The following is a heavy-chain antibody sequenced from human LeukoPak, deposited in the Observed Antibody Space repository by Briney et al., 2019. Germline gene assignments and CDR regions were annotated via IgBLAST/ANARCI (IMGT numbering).Heavy chain of an antibody. V-gene: IGHV3-23*01. CDR2: FSGNGGDK. CDR3: AKDLSNDDYGGYAVDY. CDR1: GFTFSSSA. J-gene: IGHJ4*02. D-gene: IGHD4-17*01. Sequence: GGSLRLSCVASGFTFSSSAMTWVRQAPGKGLEWVSSFSGNGGDKYYADSVKGRFTISRDNSKNTLFLQMNSLRAEDTAVYYCAKDLSNDDYGGYAVDYWGQGTLVTVSS.